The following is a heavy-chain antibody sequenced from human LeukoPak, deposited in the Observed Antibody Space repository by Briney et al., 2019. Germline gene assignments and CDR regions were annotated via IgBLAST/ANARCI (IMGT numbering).Heavy chain of an antibody. J-gene: IGHJ6*02. V-gene: IGHV5-51*01. CDR1: GYSFTSYW. Sequence: GESLKISCKGSGYSFTSYWIAWVRQMPGKGLEWMGIIYPGDSDTSYSPSFQGQVTITADKSVSTAYLQWSSLKASDTAMYYCARRLVQYYGMDVWGQGTLVTVSS. D-gene: IGHD5-12*01. CDR2: IYPGDSDT. CDR3: ARRLVQYYGMDV.